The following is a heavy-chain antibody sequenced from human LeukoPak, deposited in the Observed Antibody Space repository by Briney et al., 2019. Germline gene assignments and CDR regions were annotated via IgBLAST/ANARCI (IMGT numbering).Heavy chain of an antibody. V-gene: IGHV3-53*01. CDR2: IYTGGNT. J-gene: IGHJ4*02. Sequence: GGSLRLSCAASGFTVDSNYLSWVRQAPGKGLEWVSTIYTGGNTYYEASVKGRFTISRDFSKNTVFLHMNSLRAEDTAMYYCARGDDSGYYDYFDYWGQGALVTVSS. CDR1: GFTVDSNY. D-gene: IGHD3-22*01. CDR3: ARGDDSGYYDYFDY.